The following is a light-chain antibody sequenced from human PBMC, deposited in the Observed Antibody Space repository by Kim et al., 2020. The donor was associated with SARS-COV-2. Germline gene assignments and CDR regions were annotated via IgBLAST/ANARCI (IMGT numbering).Light chain of an antibody. CDR1: QDISNY. CDR3: QQYGGARA. V-gene: IGKV1-33*01. CDR2: DAS. J-gene: IGKJ4*01. Sequence: SAAVGDRVTITCEASQDISNYLNWYQQKPGKAPKLLIYDASNLETGVPSRFSGSGSGTDFTFTISSLQPEDIATYYCQQYGGARAFGGGTKVDIK.